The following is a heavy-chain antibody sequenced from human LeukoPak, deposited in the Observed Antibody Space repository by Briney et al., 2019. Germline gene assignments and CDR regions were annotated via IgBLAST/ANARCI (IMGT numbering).Heavy chain of an antibody. D-gene: IGHD2-2*01. CDR1: GFTLSKYW. CDR2: ISSNSGYI. Sequence: PGGSLRLSCAASGFTLSKYWMNWVRQAPGKGLEWVSYISSNSGYIYYADSLKGRFTISRDNAKNSLYLQMNSLRAEDTAVYYCARSRYCSSTSCPSGEYWGQGTLVTVSS. CDR3: ARSRYCSSTSCPSGEY. J-gene: IGHJ4*02. V-gene: IGHV3-21*01.